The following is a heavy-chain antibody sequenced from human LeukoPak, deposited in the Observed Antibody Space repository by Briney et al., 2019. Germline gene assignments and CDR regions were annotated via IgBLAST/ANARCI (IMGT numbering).Heavy chain of an antibody. Sequence: PGGSLRLSCAAYGFTFSDYYINWIRQAPGKGLEWLAYIGGSGRKIDYADSVKGRFTISRDNAQNLLYLHMNSLRAEDSAIYYCARDLNVGMDVWGRGTTVTVSS. CDR3: ARDLNVGMDV. CDR1: GFTFSDYY. CDR2: IGGSGRKI. V-gene: IGHV3-11*01. J-gene: IGHJ6*02.